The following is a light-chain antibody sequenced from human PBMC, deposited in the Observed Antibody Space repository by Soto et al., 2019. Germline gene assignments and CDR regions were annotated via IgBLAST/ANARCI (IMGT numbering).Light chain of an antibody. CDR3: QFYNSYSWT. CDR1: QFISTW. Sequence: DIQMTQSPSTLSASVGDRVTITCWANQFISTWVAWFQQKPGKAPRLLIHEASALQSGVPSRFRGSGSGTEFTLSISSLQRDDFATYYCQFYNSYSWTFGQGTKVEI. CDR2: EAS. V-gene: IGKV1-5*01. J-gene: IGKJ1*01.